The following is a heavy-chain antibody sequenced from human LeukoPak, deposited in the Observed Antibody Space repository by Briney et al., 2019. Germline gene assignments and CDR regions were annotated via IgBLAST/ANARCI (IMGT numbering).Heavy chain of an antibody. J-gene: IGHJ4*02. D-gene: IGHD6-13*01. Sequence: ASETLSLTCTVSGGSISSGDYYWSWIRQPPGKGLEWIGYIYYSGSTYYNPSLKSRVTISLDTSKNQFSLKLSSVTAADTAVYYCARVGSSSWYRYFNYWGQGTLVTVSS. V-gene: IGHV4-30-4*01. CDR2: IYYSGST. CDR1: GGSISSGDYY. CDR3: ARVGSSSWYRYFNY.